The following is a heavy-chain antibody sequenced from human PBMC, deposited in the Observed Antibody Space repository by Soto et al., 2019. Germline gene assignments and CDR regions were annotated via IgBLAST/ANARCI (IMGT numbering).Heavy chain of an antibody. J-gene: IGHJ3*02. D-gene: IGHD3-22*01. CDR2: ISYDGSNK. CDR3: ARAYTMIVVVTFDAFDI. V-gene: IGHV3-30-3*01. CDR1: GFTFSSYA. Sequence: QVQLVESGGGVVQPGRSLRLSCAASGFTFSSYAMHWVRQAPGKGLEWVAVISYDGSNKYYADSVKGRFTISRDNSKNTLYLQMNSLRAEDTAVYYCARAYTMIVVVTFDAFDIWGQGTMVTVSS.